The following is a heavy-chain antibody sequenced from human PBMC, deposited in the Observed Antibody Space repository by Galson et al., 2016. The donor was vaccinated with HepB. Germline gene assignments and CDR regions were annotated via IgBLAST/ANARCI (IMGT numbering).Heavy chain of an antibody. CDR1: GYSFISYV. D-gene: IGHD2-8*01. CDR2: INAVNGNT. Sequence: SVKVSCKASGYSFISYVLYWVRQAPGQRLEWMGWINAVNGNTKHSQNFQGRVILTRDTSASTAYIDLSSLRSEDTAVYYCARVGYVASRDGPLDYWGQGTLVTGSS. CDR3: ARVGYVASRDGPLDY. V-gene: IGHV1-3*01. J-gene: IGHJ4*02.